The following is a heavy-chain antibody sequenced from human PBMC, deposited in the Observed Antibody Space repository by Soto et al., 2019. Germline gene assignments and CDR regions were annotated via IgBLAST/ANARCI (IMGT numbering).Heavy chain of an antibody. J-gene: IGHJ4*02. CDR2: ISGSGGST. V-gene: IGHV3-23*01. D-gene: IGHD2-15*01. Sequence: EVQLLESGGGLEQPGGSLRLSCAASGFTFSSYAMSWVRQAPGKGLEWVSAISGSGGSTYYADSVKGRFTISRDNSKNTLYLQMNSLRAEDTAVYYCAKDDHYCSGGSCYYDNFDYWGQGTLVTVSS. CDR1: GFTFSSYA. CDR3: AKDDHYCSGGSCYYDNFDY.